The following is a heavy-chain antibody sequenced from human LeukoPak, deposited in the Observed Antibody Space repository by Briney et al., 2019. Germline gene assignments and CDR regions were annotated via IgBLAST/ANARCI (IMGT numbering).Heavy chain of an antibody. V-gene: IGHV4-4*02. Sequence: TLSLTCSVSGDTISSSYWWSWVRQPPGKGLQWIGEIYHAGITNYKASLKSRVTISVDKSNNQFSLKLTYVTAADTAVYYCARRDRSLSLSAYYMDVWGKGTTVTVSS. J-gene: IGHJ6*03. CDR3: ARRDRSLSLSAYYMDV. D-gene: IGHD1-14*01. CDR1: GDTISSSYW. CDR2: IYHAGIT.